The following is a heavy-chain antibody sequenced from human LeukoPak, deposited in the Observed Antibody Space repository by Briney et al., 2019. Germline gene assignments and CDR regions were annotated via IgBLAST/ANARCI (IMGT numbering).Heavy chain of an antibody. CDR1: GYTLTELS. J-gene: IGHJ5*02. Sequence: ASVKVSCKVSGYTLTELSMHWVRQAPGKGLEWMGGFDPEDGETIYAQKFQGRVTMTEDTSTDTAYMELSSLRSEDTAVYYCATGRSGTMVRGVSYGFDPWGQGTLVTVSS. CDR3: ATGRSGTMVRGVSYGFDP. CDR2: FDPEDGET. D-gene: IGHD3-10*01. V-gene: IGHV1-24*01.